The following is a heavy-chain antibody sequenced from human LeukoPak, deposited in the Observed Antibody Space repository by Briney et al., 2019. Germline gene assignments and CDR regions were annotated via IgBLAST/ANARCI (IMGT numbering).Heavy chain of an antibody. CDR3: ARENDYFDY. CDR2: IYQSGST. V-gene: IGHV4-30-2*01. CDR1: GGSISSGGYS. Sequence: SETLSLTCAVSGGSISSGGYSWRWIRQPPGKGLEWIGYIYQSGSTYYNPSLKSRVTISADRSKNQFSLKLIFVTAADTAVYYCARENDYFDYWGQGTLVTVSS. J-gene: IGHJ4*02.